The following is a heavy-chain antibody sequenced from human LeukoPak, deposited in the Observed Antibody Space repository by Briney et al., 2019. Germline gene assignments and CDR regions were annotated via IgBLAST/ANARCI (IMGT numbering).Heavy chain of an antibody. CDR2: INQDGSEK. J-gene: IGHJ4*02. CDR3: ARDTAGFDY. CDR1: GFTFSNAW. V-gene: IGHV3-7*01. Sequence: AGGSLRLSCAASGFTFSNAWMSWVRQAPEKGLEWVANINQDGSEKYYVDSVKGRFTISRDNAKNSLYLQMNSLRAEDTAMYYCARDTAGFDYWGQGTLVTVSS. D-gene: IGHD5-18*01.